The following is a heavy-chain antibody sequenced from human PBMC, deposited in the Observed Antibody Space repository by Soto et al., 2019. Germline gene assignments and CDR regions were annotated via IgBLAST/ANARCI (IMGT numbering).Heavy chain of an antibody. CDR2: ISAYNGNT. V-gene: IGHV1-18*01. J-gene: IGHJ5*02. Sequence: QVQLVQSGAEVKRPGASVKVSCKASGYTFNDYGVAWVRKAPGQGFEWLGWISAYNGNTNYAQIVQGRVTMTTDTSTSTAYLELRTLRSDDTAVYYCAREGGEQGWPNWFAPWGQGTLVIVSS. CDR3: AREGGEQGWPNWFAP. CDR1: GYTFNDYG. D-gene: IGHD6-19*01.